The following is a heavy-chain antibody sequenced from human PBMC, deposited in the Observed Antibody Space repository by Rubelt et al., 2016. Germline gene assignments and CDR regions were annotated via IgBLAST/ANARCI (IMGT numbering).Heavy chain of an antibody. Sequence: QVQLQESGPGLVKPSETLSLTCTVSGGSISSYYWSWIRQPPGKGLEWIGYIYYSGTTNYNPSLKSRVPRSGDTAKNQFSRKLSSVTAADTAVYYCARDIAARLGHNWFDPWGQGTLVTVSS. V-gene: IGHV4-59*12. D-gene: IGHD6-6*01. CDR1: GGSISSYY. CDR3: ARDIAARLGHNWFDP. J-gene: IGHJ5*02. CDR2: IYYSGTT.